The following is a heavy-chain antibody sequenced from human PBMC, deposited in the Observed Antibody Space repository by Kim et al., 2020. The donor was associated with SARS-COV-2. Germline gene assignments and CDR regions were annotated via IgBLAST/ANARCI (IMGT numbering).Heavy chain of an antibody. J-gene: IGHJ4*02. CDR3: VKASAGATRLYYFDY. Sequence: DSMKGRFTISRDNSKNTLYLQMSSLRAEDTAVYYCVKASAGATRLYYFDYWGQGTLVTVSS. D-gene: IGHD1-26*01. V-gene: IGHV3-64D*06.